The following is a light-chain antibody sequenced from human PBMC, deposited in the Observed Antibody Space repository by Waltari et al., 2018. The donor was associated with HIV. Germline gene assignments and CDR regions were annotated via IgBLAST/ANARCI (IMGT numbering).Light chain of an antibody. J-gene: IGKJ2*01. CDR3: QQSYYIPYT. CDR1: HNVGTY. CDR2: DTS. Sequence: DIQMTQSPSSLSASVGDRVIISCRTSHNVGTYLNWYQQRPRTAPKLLMYDTSSLQSGVPSRFSGTGYGTNFTLTISSLQPEDFAAYFCQQSYYIPYTFGQGTTLEI. V-gene: IGKV1-39*01.